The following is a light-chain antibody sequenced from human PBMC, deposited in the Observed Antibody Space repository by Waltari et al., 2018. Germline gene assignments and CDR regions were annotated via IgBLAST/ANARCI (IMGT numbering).Light chain of an antibody. CDR1: QSVGTY. CDR2: DAS. CDR3: QQRTDWPPLT. V-gene: IGKV3-11*01. J-gene: IGKJ4*01. Sequence: VLTQSPATLSLSPGERATLSCRASQSVGTYLAWYQQKPGQAPRLLISDASYRASGIPARFSGSGSGTDFTLTISSLEPEDFAIYYCQQRTDWPPLTFGGGTKVEIK.